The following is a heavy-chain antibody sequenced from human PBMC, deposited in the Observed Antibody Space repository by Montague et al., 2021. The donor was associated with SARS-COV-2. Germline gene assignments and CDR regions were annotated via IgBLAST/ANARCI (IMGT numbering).Heavy chain of an antibody. D-gene: IGHD3-3*01. V-gene: IGHV4-59*08. CDR3: AKHKWSQRLVAYFDS. CDR2: VYHTRNT. Sequence: SETLSLTCTVSSDSINNYYWSWIRQPPGKGPEWIAYVYHTRNTNXNPSLRSRVTVSVDTSKNQVSLNLSSVTAADTAVYYCAKHKWSQRLVAYFDSWGQGTVVSVSS. CDR1: SDSINNYY. J-gene: IGHJ4*01.